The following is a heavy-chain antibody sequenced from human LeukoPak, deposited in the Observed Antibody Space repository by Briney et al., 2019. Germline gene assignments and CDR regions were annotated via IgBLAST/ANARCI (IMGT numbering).Heavy chain of an antibody. J-gene: IGHJ6*03. CDR3: ATRDVDTASYYYYYMDV. CDR2: ISPSGGST. Sequence: ASVKVSCKASGYTFTNYHMNWVRQAPGQGLEWMGIISPSGGSTTNAQKFQGRVTITADKSTSTAYMELSSLRSEDTAVYYCATRDVDTASYYYYYMDVWGKGTTVTVSS. V-gene: IGHV1-46*01. D-gene: IGHD5-18*01. CDR1: GYTFTNYH.